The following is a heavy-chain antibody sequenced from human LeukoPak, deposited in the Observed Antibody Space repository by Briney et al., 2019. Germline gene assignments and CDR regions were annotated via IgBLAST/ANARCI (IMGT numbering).Heavy chain of an antibody. CDR3: ASYSYYYDSSGYFDY. CDR2: IYYSGST. CDR1: GGSISTYF. J-gene: IGHJ4*02. V-gene: IGHV4-59*01. D-gene: IGHD3-22*01. Sequence: PSETLSLTCSVSGGSISTYFWSWIRQPPGKGLEWIGYIYYSGSTNYNPSLKSRVTISVDTSKNQFSLKLSSVTAADTAVYYCASYSYYYDSSGYFDYWGQGTLVTVSS.